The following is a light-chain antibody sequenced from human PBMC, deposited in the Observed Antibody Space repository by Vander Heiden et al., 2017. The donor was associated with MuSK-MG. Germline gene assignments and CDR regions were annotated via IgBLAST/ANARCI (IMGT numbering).Light chain of an antibody. CDR3: QQYKNWPYT. Sequence: EIVMTQSPATLSVSPGERATLSCRASQSVSNNLAWYQQKPGQAPRLLIHGASTRATGIPARFSGSGSGTEFTLTISSLQSEDFAVYYCQQYKNWPYTFGQGTKLEIK. CDR2: GAS. CDR1: QSVSNN. J-gene: IGKJ2*01. V-gene: IGKV3-15*01.